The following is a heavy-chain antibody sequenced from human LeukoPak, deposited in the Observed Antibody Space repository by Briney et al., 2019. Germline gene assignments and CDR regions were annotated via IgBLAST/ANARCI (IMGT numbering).Heavy chain of an antibody. Sequence: SETLSLTCTVSGGSISPYYWSWIRLPPGKGLEWIGYIYYSGSTNYNPSLKSGVTMSVDTSKNQFSLRLSSVTAADTAVYYCARHDSTGYYHWGEGTLVTVSS. D-gene: IGHD3-22*01. V-gene: IGHV4-59*01. CDR1: GGSISPYY. J-gene: IGHJ5*02. CDR2: IYYSGST. CDR3: ARHDSTGYYH.